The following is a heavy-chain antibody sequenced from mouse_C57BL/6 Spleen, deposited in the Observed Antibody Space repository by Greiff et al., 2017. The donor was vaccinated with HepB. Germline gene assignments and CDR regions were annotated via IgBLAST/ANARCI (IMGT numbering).Heavy chain of an antibody. D-gene: IGHD2-13*01. J-gene: IGHJ4*01. CDR1: GFTFSDFY. V-gene: IGHV7-1*01. CDR3: ARDALRDDAMDY. CDR2: SRNKANDYTT. Sequence: EVKLEESGGGLVQSGRSLRLSCATSGFTFSDFYMEWVRQAPGKGLEWIAASRNKANDYTTEYSASVKGRFIVSSDTSHSILYLQMNALRAEDTAIYYCARDALRDDAMDYWGQGTSVTVSS.